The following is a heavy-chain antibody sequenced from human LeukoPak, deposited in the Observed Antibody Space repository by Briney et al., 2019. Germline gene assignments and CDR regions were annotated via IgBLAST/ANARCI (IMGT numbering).Heavy chain of an antibody. CDR3: ARQTGSGLFTLP. J-gene: IGHJ4*02. V-gene: IGHV4-39*01. CDR1: GGSISSSTYY. Sequence: SETLSLTCSASGGSISSSTYYWAWIRQPPGKGLEWIGSLYYSGSTYYNASLKSRVTISIDTSKNQISLRLTSVTATDTAMYYCARQTGSGLFTLPGGQGTLVTVSS. CDR2: LYYSGST. D-gene: IGHD3/OR15-3a*01.